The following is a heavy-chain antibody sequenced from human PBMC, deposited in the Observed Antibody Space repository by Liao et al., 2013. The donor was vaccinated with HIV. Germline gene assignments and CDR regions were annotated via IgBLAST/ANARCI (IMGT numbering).Heavy chain of an antibody. CDR2: INHSGST. D-gene: IGHD7-27*01. V-gene: IGHV4-34*01. CDR3: ARETGVGDFDL. Sequence: QVQLQQWGAGLLKPSETLSLTCAVYGGSFSGYYWSWIRQPPGKGLEWIGEINHSGSTNYNPSLKSRVTMSVDTSKNQFSLKLSSVTAADTAVYYCARETGVGDFDLWGRGTLVTVSS. J-gene: IGHJ2*01. CDR1: GGSFSGYY.